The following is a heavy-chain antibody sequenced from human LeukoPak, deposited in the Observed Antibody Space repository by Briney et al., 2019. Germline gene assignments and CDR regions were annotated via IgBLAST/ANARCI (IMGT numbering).Heavy chain of an antibody. J-gene: IGHJ4*02. V-gene: IGHV1-2*02. CDR3: AREISYSYGLDY. CDR2: INPNSGGR. CDR1: GYTFTCYY. Sequence: GASVKVSCKASGYTFTCYYMHWVRQAPGQGLEWMGLINPNSGGRNYAQQFQGRVTMTRDTSISTAYMELSRLRSDDTAVYYCAREISYSYGLDYWGQGTLVTVSS. D-gene: IGHD5-18*01.